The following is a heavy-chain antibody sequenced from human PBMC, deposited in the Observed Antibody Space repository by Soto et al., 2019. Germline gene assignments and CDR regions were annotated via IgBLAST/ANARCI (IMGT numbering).Heavy chain of an antibody. V-gene: IGHV3-48*01. CDR3: AREGDSSGWYNWFDP. CDR2: ISSSSSTI. Sequence: PGGSKRVSCAAAGCPFISYSMNWVRQAPGKGLEWVSYISSSSSTIYYADSVKGRFTISRDNAKNSLYLQMNSLRAEDTAVYYCAREGDSSGWYNWFDPWGQGTLVTVSS. CDR1: GCPFISYS. D-gene: IGHD3-22*01. J-gene: IGHJ5*02.